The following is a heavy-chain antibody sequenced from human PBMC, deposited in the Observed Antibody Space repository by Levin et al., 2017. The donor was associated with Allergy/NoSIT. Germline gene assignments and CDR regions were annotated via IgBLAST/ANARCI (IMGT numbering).Heavy chain of an antibody. D-gene: IGHD2-15*01. Sequence: GGSLRLSCAASGFTFSSYWMSWVRQAPGKGLEWVANIKQDGSEKYYVDSVKGRFTISRDNAKNSLYLQMNSLRAEDTAVYYCARVAALILGWYFDLWGRGTLVTVSS. V-gene: IGHV3-7*04. CDR1: GFTFSSYW. CDR2: IKQDGSEK. CDR3: ARVAALILGWYFDL. J-gene: IGHJ2*01.